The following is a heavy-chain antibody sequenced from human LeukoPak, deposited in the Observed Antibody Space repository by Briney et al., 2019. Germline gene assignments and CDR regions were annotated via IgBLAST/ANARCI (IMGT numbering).Heavy chain of an antibody. CDR2: VYRSGST. Sequence: PSETLSLTCTVSGGSISSSSYYWGWIRQPPGKGLEWIASVYRSGSTYYNPSLKSRVTISVDTSKNQFSLKLSSVTAADTAVYYCARDYLVAAGTSPPTRGVDYWGQGTLVTVSS. D-gene: IGHD6-19*01. J-gene: IGHJ4*02. CDR3: ARDYLVAAGTSPPTRGVDY. V-gene: IGHV4-39*07. CDR1: GGSISSSSYY.